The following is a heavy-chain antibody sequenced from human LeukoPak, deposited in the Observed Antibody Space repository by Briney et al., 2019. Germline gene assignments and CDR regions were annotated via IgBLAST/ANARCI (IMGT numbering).Heavy chain of an antibody. V-gene: IGHV3-30*04. J-gene: IGHJ4*02. CDR2: ISYDGSNK. CDR3: AKDRLGALLYFDS. CDR1: GFTFSSYA. Sequence: GRSLRLSCAASGFTFSSYAMHWVRQAPGKGLEWVAVISYDGSNKYYADSVKGRFTISRDNSMNTLYLQMNSLRAEDTAVYSCAKDRLGALLYFDSWGQGTLVTVSS. D-gene: IGHD1-26*01.